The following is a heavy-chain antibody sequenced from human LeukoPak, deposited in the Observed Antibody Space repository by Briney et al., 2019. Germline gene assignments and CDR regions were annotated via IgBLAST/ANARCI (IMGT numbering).Heavy chain of an antibody. CDR3: ARTREPVNWFDP. Sequence: PSETLSLTCTVSGGSISSGGFYWNWIRQPPGTGLEWIGYIYYSGSTYYNPSLKSRVTILVDTPKNQFSLKLSSVTAADTAVYYCARTREPVNWFDPWGQGTLVTVSS. D-gene: IGHD1-14*01. V-gene: IGHV4-31*03. CDR2: IYYSGST. CDR1: GGSISSGGFY. J-gene: IGHJ5*02.